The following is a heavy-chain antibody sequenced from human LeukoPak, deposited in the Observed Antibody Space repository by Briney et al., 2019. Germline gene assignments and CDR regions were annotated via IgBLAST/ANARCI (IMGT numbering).Heavy chain of an antibody. Sequence: SETLSLTCAVYGGSFSGYYWSWIRQPPGKGLEWIGEINHSGSTNYNPSLKSRVTISVDTSKNQFSLKLSSVTAADTAVYYCARLPTKYDFWSGYYVSWFDPWGQGTLVTVPS. D-gene: IGHD3-3*01. J-gene: IGHJ5*02. V-gene: IGHV4-34*01. CDR1: GGSFSGYY. CDR2: INHSGST. CDR3: ARLPTKYDFWSGYYVSWFDP.